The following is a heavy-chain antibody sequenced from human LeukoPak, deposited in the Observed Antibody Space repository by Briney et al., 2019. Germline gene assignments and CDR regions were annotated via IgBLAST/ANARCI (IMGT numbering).Heavy chain of an antibody. V-gene: IGHV4-59*01. Sequence: SETLSLTCTVSGGSISSYYWSWIRQPPGKGLESIGYIYYSGSTNYNPSLKSRVTISVDTSKNQFSLKLSSVTAADTAVYYCARAYDFWSGYDYWGQGTLVTVSS. CDR3: ARAYDFWSGYDY. CDR1: GGSISSYY. D-gene: IGHD3-3*01. J-gene: IGHJ4*02. CDR2: IYYSGST.